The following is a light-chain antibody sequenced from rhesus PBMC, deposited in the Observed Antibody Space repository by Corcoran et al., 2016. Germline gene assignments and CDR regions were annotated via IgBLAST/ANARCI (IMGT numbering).Light chain of an antibody. CDR2: KAS. CDR3: LQNRGSPFT. Sequence: DIQMTQSPSSLSASVGDIVTITCRASQSISSWLDWYQQKPGKAPKLMSYKASSLQSGVPSRLSGSGSWTDFTLPISSLQPEDFATDYGLQNRGSPFTFSPGTKLDIK. V-gene: IGKV1-22*01. J-gene: IGKJ3*01. CDR1: QSISSW.